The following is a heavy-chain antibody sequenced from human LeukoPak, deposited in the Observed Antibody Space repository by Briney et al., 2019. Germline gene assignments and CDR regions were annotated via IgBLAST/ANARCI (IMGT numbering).Heavy chain of an antibody. Sequence: GGSLRLSCAASGFTSSSYAMHWVRQAPGKGLEWVAVISYDGSNKYYADSVKGRFTISRDNSKNTLYLQMNSLRAEDTAVYYCARDYYDILTGYDNWFDPWGQGTLVTVSS. CDR2: ISYDGSNK. D-gene: IGHD3-9*01. V-gene: IGHV3-30*04. CDR1: GFTSSSYA. CDR3: ARDYYDILTGYDNWFDP. J-gene: IGHJ5*02.